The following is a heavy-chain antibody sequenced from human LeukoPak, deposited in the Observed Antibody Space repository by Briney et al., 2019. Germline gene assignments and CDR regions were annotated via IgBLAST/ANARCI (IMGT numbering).Heavy chain of an antibody. J-gene: IGHJ4*02. V-gene: IGHV3-72*01. CDR1: GFTFSDHF. Sequence: GGSLRLSCAASGFTFSDHFLDWVRQAPGKGLEWVGRIRNKASSYTTEYAASVKGRFTISRDDSKNSLYLQMNSLKTDDTAVYYCGNGFGDWGQGTLVTVSS. CDR3: GNGFGD. D-gene: IGHD3-16*01. CDR2: IRNKASSYTT.